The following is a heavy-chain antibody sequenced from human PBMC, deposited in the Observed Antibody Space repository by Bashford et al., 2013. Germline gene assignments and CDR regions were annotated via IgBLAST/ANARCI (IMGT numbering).Heavy chain of an antibody. Sequence: GGSLRLSCAASGFTFSSYGMHWVRQAPGKGLEWVAVIWYDGSNKYYADLREGPIHHLQRQFQDTLYLQMNSLXAEDTAVYYCARGYCGGDCYSSYYYGMGRLGAKGATGHRSPQ. J-gene: IGHJ6*01. CDR1: GFTFSSYG. CDR2: IWYDGSNK. V-gene: IGHV3-33*01. CDR3: ARGYCGGDCYSSYYYGMGR. D-gene: IGHD2-21*01.